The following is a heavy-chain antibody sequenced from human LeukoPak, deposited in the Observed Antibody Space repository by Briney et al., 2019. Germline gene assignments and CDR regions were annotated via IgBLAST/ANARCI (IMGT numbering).Heavy chain of an antibody. CDR1: GFSFSNYW. CDR2: MNSDGSAT. CDR3: AKGPNYFDS. Sequence: GGSLRLSXAASGFSFSNYWMHWVRQAPGKGLVWVTRMNSDGSATYYADSVQGRFTISRDNAKNTLYLQMNSLRAEDTAMYFCAKGPNYFDSWGLGTLVTVSS. V-gene: IGHV3-74*01. J-gene: IGHJ4*02.